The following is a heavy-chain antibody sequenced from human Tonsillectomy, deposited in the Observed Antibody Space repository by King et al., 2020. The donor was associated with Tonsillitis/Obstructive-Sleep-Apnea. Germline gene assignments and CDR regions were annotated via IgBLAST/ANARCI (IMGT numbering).Heavy chain of an antibody. D-gene: IGHD2-2*01. V-gene: IGHV1-3*01. CDR1: GYTFTNYA. Sequence: VQLVESGAEVKKPGASVKVSCKASGYTFTNYAMYWVRQAPGQRLEWTGWINGGNGNTKYSQKIQGRVAITRDTSASTVYMELSSLRSEDTAVYYCARAPPFIPKYCSSISCYAFDVWGQGTMVTVSS. CDR3: ARAPPFIPKYCSSISCYAFDV. J-gene: IGHJ3*01. CDR2: INGGNGNT.